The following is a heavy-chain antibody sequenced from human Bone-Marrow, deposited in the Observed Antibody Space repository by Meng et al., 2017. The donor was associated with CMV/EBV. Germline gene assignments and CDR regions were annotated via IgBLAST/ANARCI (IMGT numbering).Heavy chain of an antibody. CDR1: GFTFSSYA. V-gene: IGHV3-23*01. CDR2: ISGSGGST. Sequence: GGSLRLSCAASGFTFSSYAMSWVRQAPGKGLEWVSAISGSGGSTYYADSVKGRFTISRDNSKNTLYLQMNSLRAEDTAVYYCARADESTVVTPLVGYYYGMDVWGQGTTVTVSS. D-gene: IGHD4-23*01. J-gene: IGHJ6*02. CDR3: ARADESTVVTPLVGYYYGMDV.